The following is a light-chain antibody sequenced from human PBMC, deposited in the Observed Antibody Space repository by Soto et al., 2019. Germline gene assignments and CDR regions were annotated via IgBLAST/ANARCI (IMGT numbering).Light chain of an antibody. V-gene: IGKV1-27*01. J-gene: IGKJ4*01. CDR1: QGISIY. CDR3: QKYNGAPLP. CDR2: DAS. Sequence: DIQMTQSPSSLSASVGDRVTITCRASQGISIYLAWYQQKPGKVPKLLIYDASTLQSGVPSRFSGSGSGKDFTLTISGLPPEDVATYYCQKYNGAPLPFGGGNKVEIK.